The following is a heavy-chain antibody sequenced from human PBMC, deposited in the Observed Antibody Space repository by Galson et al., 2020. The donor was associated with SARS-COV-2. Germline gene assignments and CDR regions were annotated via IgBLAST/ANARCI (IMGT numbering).Heavy chain of an antibody. J-gene: IGHJ6*03. D-gene: IGHD6-13*01. CDR2: ISSSSSYI. CDR3: ARDSGPYSSSWYVLAGEADYFYYMDV. V-gene: IGHV3-21*01. CDR1: GFTFSSYS. Sequence: NSGGSLRLSCAASGFTFSSYSMNWVRQAPGKGLEWVSSISSSSSYIYYADSVKGRFTISRDNDKNPLYLQMNSLRAEDTAVYYCARDSGPYSSSWYVLAGEADYFYYMDVWGEGTTVTVSS.